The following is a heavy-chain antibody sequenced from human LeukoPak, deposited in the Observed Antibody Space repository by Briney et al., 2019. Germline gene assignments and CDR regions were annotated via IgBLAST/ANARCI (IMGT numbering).Heavy chain of an antibody. D-gene: IGHD2-2*01. Sequence: GGSLRLSCAASGFTFSSYWMSWVRQAPGKGLDWGANIKQDGSEKYYVDSVKGRFTISRDNAKNSLYLQMNSLRAEDTAVYYCARAPARHCSSTSCYGPPPYYMDVWGKGTTVTVSS. V-gene: IGHV3-7*01. CDR3: ARAPARHCSSTSCYGPPPYYMDV. J-gene: IGHJ6*03. CDR1: GFTFSSYW. CDR2: IKQDGSEK.